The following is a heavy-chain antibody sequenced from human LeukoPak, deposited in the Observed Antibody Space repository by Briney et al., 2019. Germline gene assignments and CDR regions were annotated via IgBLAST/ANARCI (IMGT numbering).Heavy chain of an antibody. Sequence: GASVKVSCKASGYTFTGYYMHWVRQAPGQGLEWMGWINPNSGGTNYAQTFQGRVTMTRDTSISTAYMELSRLRSDDTAVYYCATLGYCSGGSCLPFDYWGQGTLVSVSS. CDR2: INPNSGGT. CDR1: GYTFTGYY. CDR3: ATLGYCSGGSCLPFDY. D-gene: IGHD2-15*01. J-gene: IGHJ4*02. V-gene: IGHV1-2*02.